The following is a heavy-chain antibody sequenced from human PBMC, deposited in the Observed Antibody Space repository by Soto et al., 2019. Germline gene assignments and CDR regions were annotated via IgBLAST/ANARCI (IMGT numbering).Heavy chain of an antibody. CDR1: GGSISSGGYY. D-gene: IGHD2-21*02. CDR2: IYYSGST. V-gene: IGHV4-31*03. CDR3: AREPYCGGDCYYFDY. J-gene: IGHJ4*02. Sequence: QVQPQESGPGLVKPSQTLSLTCTVSGGSISSGGYYWSWIRQHPGKGLEWIGYIYYSGSTYYNPSLKSRVTISVDTSKNQFSLKLSSVTAADTAVYYCAREPYCGGDCYYFDYWGQGTLVTVSS.